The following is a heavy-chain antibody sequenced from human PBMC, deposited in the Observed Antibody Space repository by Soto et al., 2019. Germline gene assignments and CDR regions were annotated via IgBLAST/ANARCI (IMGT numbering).Heavy chain of an antibody. Sequence: GGSLRLSCAASGFTFSSYWMHWVRQAPGKGLVWVSRINSDGSSTGYADSVKGRFTISRDNAKNTLYLQMNSLRAEDTAVYYCARDPRDVSSGWTPYYYYYGMDVWGQGTTVTVSS. J-gene: IGHJ6*02. CDR3: ARDPRDVSSGWTPYYYYYGMDV. V-gene: IGHV3-74*01. D-gene: IGHD6-19*01. CDR2: INSDGSST. CDR1: GFTFSSYW.